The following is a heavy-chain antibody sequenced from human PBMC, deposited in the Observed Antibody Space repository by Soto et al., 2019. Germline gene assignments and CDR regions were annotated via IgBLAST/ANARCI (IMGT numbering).Heavy chain of an antibody. CDR3: ARDLYYYDSSGHCDY. CDR1: GYTFTRYC. CDR2: ISAYNGNT. J-gene: IGHJ4*02. V-gene: IGHV1-18*04. Sequence: DSVKVSCKASGYTFTRYCISWVRQDPGQGLEWMGWISAYNGNTNYAQKLQGRVTMTTDTSTSTAYMELRSLRSDDTAVYYSARDLYYYDSSGHCDYWGQGTRGSVSS. D-gene: IGHD3-22*01.